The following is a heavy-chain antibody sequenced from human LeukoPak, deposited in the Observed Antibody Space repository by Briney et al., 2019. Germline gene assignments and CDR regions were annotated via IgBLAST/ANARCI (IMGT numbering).Heavy chain of an antibody. J-gene: IGHJ4*02. CDR2: ISYDGSNK. Sequence: GGSLRLSCAASGFTFSSYAMHWVRQAPGKGLEWVAVISYDGSNKYYADSVKGRFTTSRDNSKNTLYLQMNSLRAEDTAVYYCARDGYWWLSTGFNYFDYWGQGTLVTVSS. D-gene: IGHD2-15*01. CDR3: ARDGYWWLSTGFNYFDY. V-gene: IGHV3-30*04. CDR1: GFTFSSYA.